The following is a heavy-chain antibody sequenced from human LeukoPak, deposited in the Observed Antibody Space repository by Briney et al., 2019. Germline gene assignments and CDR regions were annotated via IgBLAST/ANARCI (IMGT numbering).Heavy chain of an antibody. J-gene: IGHJ3*02. V-gene: IGHV5-51*04. Sequence: GESLEIYCQGSGYSFTSYWIGWVRQMPGKGLEWMGMIYPGDSDTRYSPSFQGQVTISADKPISTAYPQWSSLKAPDTAMYYCAVGLGFGYAFDIWGQGTMVTVSS. CDR3: AVGLGFGYAFDI. CDR2: IYPGDSDT. CDR1: GYSFTSYW. D-gene: IGHD3-10*01.